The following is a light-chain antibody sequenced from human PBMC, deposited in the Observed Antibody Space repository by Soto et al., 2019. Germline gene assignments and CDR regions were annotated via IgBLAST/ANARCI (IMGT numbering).Light chain of an antibody. J-gene: IGLJ1*01. CDR2: DVS. V-gene: IGLV2-14*03. CDR1: SSSVGGSNF. Sequence: QSALTQPASVSGAPGQWITISCTGTSSSVGGSNFVSWDQDHPGKALKLMIYDVSNRPSGISARFCGSKSGNTASLPISRLQTEDEADYYCGSYTSSSTLYLFGTGTKLTVL. CDR3: GSYTSSSTLYL.